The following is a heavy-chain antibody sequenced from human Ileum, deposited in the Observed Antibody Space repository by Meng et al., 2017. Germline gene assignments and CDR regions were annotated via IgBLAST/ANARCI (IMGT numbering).Heavy chain of an antibody. CDR2: VSNGGGGT. V-gene: IGHV3-23*01. J-gene: IGHJ4*02. CDR1: GFTFSSYA. Sequence: EVQLLESGGGWVQPGGSLRLSCTASGFTFSSYAINWVRQAPGKGLEWVSGVSNGGGGTYYADSVKGRFTISRDNSKNTLYLQMNSLRAEDTAVYYCAKRNGYYFEYWGQGTLVTVSS. CDR3: AKRNGYYFEY. D-gene: IGHD2/OR15-2a*01.